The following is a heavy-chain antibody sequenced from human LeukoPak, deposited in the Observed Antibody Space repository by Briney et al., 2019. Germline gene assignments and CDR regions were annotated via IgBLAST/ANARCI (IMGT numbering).Heavy chain of an antibody. V-gene: IGHV4-34*01. CDR1: GGPFSGYY. Sequence: PSETLSLTCAVYGGPFSGYYWSWIRQPPGKGLEWIGEINHSGSTNYNPSLKSRVTISVDTSKNQFSLKLSSVTAADTAVYYCARVPYGAVDYWGQGTLVTVSS. CDR3: ARVPYGAVDY. D-gene: IGHD4-17*01. J-gene: IGHJ4*02. CDR2: INHSGST.